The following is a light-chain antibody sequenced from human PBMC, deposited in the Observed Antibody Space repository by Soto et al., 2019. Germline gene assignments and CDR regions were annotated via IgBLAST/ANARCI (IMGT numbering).Light chain of an antibody. CDR1: QSILHSSNNKKS. CDR2: WAS. Sequence: DIVMTQSPDSLSVSLGERATINCKSSQSILHSSNNKKSLAWYQQKAGQPPKLLIYWASTRESGVPDRFSGDGSGTAFTLTISSLQAEDVAVYYFQHYYDNLWTFGQGTKVEI. V-gene: IGKV4-1*01. CDR3: QHYYDNLWT. J-gene: IGKJ1*01.